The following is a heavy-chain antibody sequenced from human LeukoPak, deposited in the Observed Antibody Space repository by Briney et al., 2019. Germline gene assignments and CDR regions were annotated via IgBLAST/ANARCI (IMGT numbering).Heavy chain of an antibody. CDR2: ISYDGSNK. D-gene: IGHD1-26*01. CDR3: ARQILGLFDY. Sequence: GGSLRLSCAASGFTFSSYAMHWVRQAPGKGLEWVAVISYDGSNKYYADSVKGRFTISRDNSKNTLYLQMNSLRAEDTAVYHCARQILGLFDYWGQGTLVTVSS. J-gene: IGHJ4*02. CDR1: GFTFSSYA. V-gene: IGHV3-30*01.